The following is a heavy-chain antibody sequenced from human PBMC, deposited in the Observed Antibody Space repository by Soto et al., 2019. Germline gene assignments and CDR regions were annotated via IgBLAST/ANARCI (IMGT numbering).Heavy chain of an antibody. CDR1: GESFSDYY. CDR3: ARASIQGPQIVGVRPSSQTPDY. Sequence: PEETLSLTCAVYGESFSDYYWTWVRQFPGRGLEWIGEINPSGTTNYNPSLKTRVRMSADTSKNQFSLKLHSVTAADMAVYFCARASIQGPQIVGVRPSSQTPDYWGQGTQVTVSS. CDR2: INPSGTT. J-gene: IGHJ4*02. V-gene: IGHV4-34*01. D-gene: IGHD3-16*01.